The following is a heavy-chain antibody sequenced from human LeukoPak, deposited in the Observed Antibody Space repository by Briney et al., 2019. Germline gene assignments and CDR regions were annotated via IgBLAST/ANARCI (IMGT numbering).Heavy chain of an antibody. Sequence: GGSLRLSCAASGFTFSSYSMNWVRQAPGKGLEWVSYISSSSSTIYYADSVKGRFTISRDNAKNSLYLQMNSLRAEDTAVYYCARDLLLWFGELLTPPFDYWGQGTLVTVSS. CDR3: ARDLLLWFGELLTPPFDY. J-gene: IGHJ4*02. CDR1: GFTFSSYS. V-gene: IGHV3-48*01. CDR2: ISSSSSTI. D-gene: IGHD3-10*01.